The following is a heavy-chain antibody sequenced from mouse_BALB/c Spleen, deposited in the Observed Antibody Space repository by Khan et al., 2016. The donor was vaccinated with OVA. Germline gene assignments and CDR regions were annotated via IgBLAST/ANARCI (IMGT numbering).Heavy chain of an antibody. CDR2: IIYTGST. Sequence: EVQLLESGPSLVKPSQTLSLTCSVTGDSITSGYWNWIRKFPGNKLEYMGHIIYTGSTYYNPSLKSRISITRHTSENQYYLQLNSVTDEDTATYYCARSTYRFACVYWGQGTLVTVSA. V-gene: IGHV3-8*02. CDR1: GDSITSGY. D-gene: IGHD2-14*01. CDR3: ARSTYRFACVY. J-gene: IGHJ3*01.